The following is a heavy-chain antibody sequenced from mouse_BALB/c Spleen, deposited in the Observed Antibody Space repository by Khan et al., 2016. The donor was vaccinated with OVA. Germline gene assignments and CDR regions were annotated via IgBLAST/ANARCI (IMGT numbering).Heavy chain of an antibody. CDR2: ISSDGDYT. D-gene: IGHD2-1*01. CDR3: ARSPYGNFAY. J-gene: IGHJ3*01. Sequence: EVMLVESGGALVKPGGSLKLSCAASGFTFSTYAMSWVRQTPEKRLEWVATISSDGDYTYYPDNVTGRFPISRDTAKNTLYLQMSSLRSEDTAMYYCARSPYGNFAYWGQGTLVTVSA. CDR1: GFTFSTYA. V-gene: IGHV5-9-1*01.